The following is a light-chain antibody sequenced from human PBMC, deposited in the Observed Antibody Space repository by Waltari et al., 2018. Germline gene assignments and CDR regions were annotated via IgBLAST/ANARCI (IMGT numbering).Light chain of an antibody. Sequence: YQQHAGIAPKLIVYEDNKRPSGVSNRFSGSKSGNTASLTISGLQAEDEADYYCCSYAGSAIWVFGGGTKLTVL. J-gene: IGLJ3*02. CDR2: EDN. V-gene: IGLV2-23*01. CDR3: CSYAGSAIWV.